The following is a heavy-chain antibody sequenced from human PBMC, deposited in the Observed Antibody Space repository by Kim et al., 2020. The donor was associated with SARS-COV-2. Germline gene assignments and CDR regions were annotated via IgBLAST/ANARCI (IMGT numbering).Heavy chain of an antibody. V-gene: IGHV4-31*03. J-gene: IGHJ5*02. D-gene: IGHD3-10*01. CDR2: IYYSGST. CDR1: GGSISTGGYY. CDR3: ARVWKITIVRGVANGFDP. Sequence: SETLSLTCTVSGGSISTGGYYWSWIRQHPGKGLEWIGYIYYSGSTYYNPSLKSRVTISVDTSKNQFSLKLSSVTAADTAVYYCARVWKITIVRGVANGFDPWGQGTLVTVSS.